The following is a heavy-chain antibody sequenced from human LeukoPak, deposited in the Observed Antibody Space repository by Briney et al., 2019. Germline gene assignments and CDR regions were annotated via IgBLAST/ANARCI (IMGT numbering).Heavy chain of an antibody. CDR1: GFTFSSYW. J-gene: IGHJ6*03. CDR2: IKQDGSEK. Sequence: PGGSLRLSCAASGFTFSSYWMSWVRQAPGKGLEWVANIKQDGSEKYYVDSVKGRFTISRDNAKNSLYLQMNSLRAEDTAVYYCVRAPPRGQLWLKYYYYYMDVWGKGTTVTVSS. D-gene: IGHD5-18*01. CDR3: VRAPPRGQLWLKYYYYYMDV. V-gene: IGHV3-7*01.